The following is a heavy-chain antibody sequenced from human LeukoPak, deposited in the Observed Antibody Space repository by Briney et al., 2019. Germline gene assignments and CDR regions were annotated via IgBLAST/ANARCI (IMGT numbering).Heavy chain of an antibody. Sequence: GGSLRLSCAASGFTFSSYNMNWVRQAPGKGLEWVSYISSNCSTIYYADSVKGRFTISRDNAKNSLYLQMNSLRAEDTAVYYCARVGGSKPNYYYYYMDVWGKGTTVTVSS. D-gene: IGHD2-15*01. J-gene: IGHJ6*03. CDR2: ISSNCSTI. V-gene: IGHV3-48*01. CDR3: ARVGGSKPNYYYYYMDV. CDR1: GFTFSSYN.